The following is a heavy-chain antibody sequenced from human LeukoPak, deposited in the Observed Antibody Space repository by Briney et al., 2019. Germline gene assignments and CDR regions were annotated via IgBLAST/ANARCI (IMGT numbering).Heavy chain of an antibody. CDR2: ISSSSSYI. CDR1: GFTFSSYS. Sequence: NSGGSLRLCCAASGFTFSSYSMNWVRQAPGKGLEWVSSISSSSSYIYYADSVKGRFTISRDNAKNSLYLQMNSLRAEDTAVYYCARDPSMVRGVISPHFDYWGQGTLVTVSS. CDR3: ARDPSMVRGVISPHFDY. V-gene: IGHV3-21*01. J-gene: IGHJ4*02. D-gene: IGHD3-10*01.